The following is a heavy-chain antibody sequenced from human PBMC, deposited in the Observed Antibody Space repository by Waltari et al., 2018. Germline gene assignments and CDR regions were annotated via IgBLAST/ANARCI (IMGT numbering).Heavy chain of an antibody. V-gene: IGHV4-39*07. CDR1: GGSISSSSYY. CDR2: IYYSGST. J-gene: IGHJ4*02. Sequence: QLQLQESGPGLVKPSETLSLTCTVSGGSISSSSYYWGWIRQPPGKGLEWIGSIYYSGSTYYNPSLKSRGTISVDTSKNQFSLKLSSVTAADTAVYYCARAPTGDYFDYWGQGTLVTVSS. CDR3: ARAPTGDYFDY.